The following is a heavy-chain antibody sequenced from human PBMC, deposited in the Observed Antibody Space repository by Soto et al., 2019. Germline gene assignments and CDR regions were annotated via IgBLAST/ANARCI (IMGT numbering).Heavy chain of an antibody. D-gene: IGHD2-2*01. Sequence: QVQLVQSGAEVKKPGASVKVSCKASGYTFTSYGISWVRQAPGQGLEWMGWISAYNGNTNYAQKLQGRVTMTTGTSPSTADMELRSLRSDDTAVYYCARHLALVPAAIQYYYDMDVWGQGTTVTVAS. CDR3: ARHLALVPAAIQYYYDMDV. CDR2: ISAYNGNT. J-gene: IGHJ6*02. CDR1: GYTFTSYG. V-gene: IGHV1-18*01.